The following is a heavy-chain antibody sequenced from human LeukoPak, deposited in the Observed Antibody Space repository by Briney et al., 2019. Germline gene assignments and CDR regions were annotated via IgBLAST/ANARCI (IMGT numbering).Heavy chain of an antibody. CDR3: ASRLYCSNTRCRNFPFAY. V-gene: IGHV1-69*01. CDR2: IIPIFSTA. Sequence: SVKVSCKASGGTFSSYAINWVRQAPGQGLEWMGGIIPIFSTANYAQKFQDRVTITADESTSTAYMELSSLRSEDTAIYYCASRLYCSNTRCRNFPFAYWGQGTLVTVSS. J-gene: IGHJ4*02. D-gene: IGHD2-2*01. CDR1: GGTFSSYA.